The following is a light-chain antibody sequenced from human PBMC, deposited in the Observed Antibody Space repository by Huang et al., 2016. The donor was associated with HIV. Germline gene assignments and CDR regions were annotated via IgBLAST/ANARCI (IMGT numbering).Light chain of an antibody. Sequence: AIQLTQSPSSLSASVGDRVTIICRASQDITNDLGWYQQKPGKAPKLLISAAATLRSGVPSRFSGSGSGTDFTLTISSLQPEDFATYFCLQDFNYPRTFGQGTRVEIK. CDR3: LQDFNYPRT. CDR2: AAA. V-gene: IGKV1-6*02. J-gene: IGKJ1*01. CDR1: QDITND.